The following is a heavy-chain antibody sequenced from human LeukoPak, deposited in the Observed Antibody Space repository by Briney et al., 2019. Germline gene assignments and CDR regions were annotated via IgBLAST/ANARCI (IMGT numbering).Heavy chain of an antibody. CDR2: INHSGST. D-gene: IGHD2-15*01. CDR1: GGSFSGYY. V-gene: IGHV4-34*01. Sequence: PSETLSLTCAVYGGSFSGYYWSWIRQPPGKGLEWIGEINHSGSTNYNPSLKSRVTISVDTSKNQFSLKLSSVTAADMAVYYCARLSIFGYCSGGSCDSNAFDIWGQGTMVTVSS. CDR3: ARLSIFGYCSGGSCDSNAFDI. J-gene: IGHJ3*02.